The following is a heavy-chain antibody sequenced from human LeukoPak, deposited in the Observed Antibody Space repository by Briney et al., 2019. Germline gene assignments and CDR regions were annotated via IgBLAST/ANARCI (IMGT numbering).Heavy chain of an antibody. V-gene: IGHV4-34*01. CDR1: GGSFSGYY. J-gene: IGHJ6*03. Sequence: SETLSLTCAVYGGSFSGYYWSWIRQPPGKGLEWIGEINHRGNTNYNPSLKSRLTISVDTSKNQFSLKLSSVTAADTAVYYCARTTEGGYTYGYFYYYYMDVWGKGTTVTISS. CDR3: ARTTEGGYTYGYFYYYYMDV. CDR2: INHRGNT. D-gene: IGHD5-18*01.